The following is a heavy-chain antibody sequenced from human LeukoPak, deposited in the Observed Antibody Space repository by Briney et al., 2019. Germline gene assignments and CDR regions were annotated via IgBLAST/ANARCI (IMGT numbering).Heavy chain of an antibody. CDR2: ISGSGEFI. V-gene: IGHV3-21*01. CDR1: GFTFSSYI. D-gene: IGHD3-22*01. Sequence: GGSLRLSCAASGFTFSSYIMNGIRQARGKGLEWVSSISGSGEFIYYVDSVKGGVTISRENGKNSLYLQMNSVRPEDMAVYYCARDDSPGYNFFDSWGRGTLVTVSS. J-gene: IGHJ4*02. CDR3: ARDDSPGYNFFDS.